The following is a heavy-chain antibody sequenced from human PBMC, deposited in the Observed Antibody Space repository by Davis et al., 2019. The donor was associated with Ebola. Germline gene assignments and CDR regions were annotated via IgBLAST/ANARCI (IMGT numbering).Heavy chain of an antibody. CDR3: ARGPAS. V-gene: IGHV1-3*04. J-gene: IGHJ4*02. Sequence: ASVKVSCKASGYTFTSYGISWVRQAPGQGLEWLGWIYTGNGNTKYSQKFQGRVTITRDTSASTAYMELSSLRSEDTAVYYCARGPASWGQGTLVTVSS. CDR1: GYTFTSYG. CDR2: IYTGNGNT.